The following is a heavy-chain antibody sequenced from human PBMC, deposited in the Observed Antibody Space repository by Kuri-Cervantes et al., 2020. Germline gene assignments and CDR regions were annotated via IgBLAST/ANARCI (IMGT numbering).Heavy chain of an antibody. J-gene: IGHJ4*02. Sequence: SVKVSCKASGYTFTYRYLHWVRQAPGQALEWMGWITPFNGNTNYAQKFQDRVTITRDRSMSTAYMELSSLRSEDTAVYYCARMSVAYCGGDCYSSPFDYWGQGTLVTVSS. CDR1: GYTFTYRY. CDR2: ITPFNGNT. V-gene: IGHV1-45*02. CDR3: ARMSVAYCGGDCYSSPFDY. D-gene: IGHD2-21*02.